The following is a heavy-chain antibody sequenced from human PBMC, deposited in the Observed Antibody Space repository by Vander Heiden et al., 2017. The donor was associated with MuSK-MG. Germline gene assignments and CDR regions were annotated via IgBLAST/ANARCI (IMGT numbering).Heavy chain of an antibody. Sequence: EVQLLESGGGVVQPGGSLRLSCAASGFTFDTYPTSWVRQAPGKGLEWVSSIGGSGGPTYYADSVKGRFTISRDNSKNTLYLQMNSLRAEDTAVYFCVKLPGPYCGGECFSPLDDWGQGTLVTASS. CDR1: GFTFDTYP. CDR3: VKLPGPYCGGECFSPLDD. CDR2: IGGSGGPT. V-gene: IGHV3-23*01. D-gene: IGHD2-21*01. J-gene: IGHJ4*02.